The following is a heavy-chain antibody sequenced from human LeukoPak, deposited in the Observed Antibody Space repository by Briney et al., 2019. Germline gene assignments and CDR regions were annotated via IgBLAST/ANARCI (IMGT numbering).Heavy chain of an antibody. J-gene: IGHJ4*02. CDR3: ANVRYSDWYYFDY. CDR1: GFTFSTYA. Sequence: GGSLRLSCAASGFTFSTYAMNWVRQAPGKGLDWVSGISGGGGTTYYADSVKGRFTISRDNSKNTLYLQMNSLRAEDTAVYYCANVRYSDWYYFDYWGQGALVTVSS. D-gene: IGHD3-9*01. V-gene: IGHV3-23*01. CDR2: ISGGGGTT.